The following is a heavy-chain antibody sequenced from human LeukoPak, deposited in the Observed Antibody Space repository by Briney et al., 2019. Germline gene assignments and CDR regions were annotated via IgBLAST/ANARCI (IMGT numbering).Heavy chain of an antibody. CDR3: ALGDNYGDYEVDY. V-gene: IGHV4-34*01. CDR2: INRSGSI. J-gene: IGHJ4*02. D-gene: IGHD4-17*01. CDR1: DGSVPSYY. Sequence: SETLSLTCTVSDGSVPSYYWSWIRQPPGKGLEWIGEINRSGSIYYNPSLRSRLTISVHTSKNQFSLKISSVNAADTAVYYCALGDNYGDYEVDYWGQGTLVTVSS.